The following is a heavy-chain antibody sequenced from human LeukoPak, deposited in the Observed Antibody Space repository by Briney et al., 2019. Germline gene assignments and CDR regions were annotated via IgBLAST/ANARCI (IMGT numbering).Heavy chain of an antibody. Sequence: GASVKVSCKASGYTFTSYDINWVRQATGQGLEWMGWMNPNSGNTGYAQKFQGRVTITRNTSISTAYMELSSLRSEDTAVYYCARVRYTVGYCSSTSCYGPLDYWGQGTPVTVSS. CDR2: MNPNSGNT. V-gene: IGHV1-8*03. CDR3: ARVRYTVGYCSSTSCYGPLDY. D-gene: IGHD2-2*01. J-gene: IGHJ4*02. CDR1: GYTFTSYD.